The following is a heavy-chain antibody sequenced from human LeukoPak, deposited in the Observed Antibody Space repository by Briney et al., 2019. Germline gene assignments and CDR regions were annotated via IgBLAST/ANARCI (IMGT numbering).Heavy chain of an antibody. CDR3: ARDRVSSSWIPKGMDV. V-gene: IGHV3-66*01. CDR1: GFTVSGNC. J-gene: IGHJ6*02. CDR2: IYSGGST. D-gene: IGHD3-10*01. Sequence: PGGSLRLSCAASGFTVSGNCMSWVRQAPGKGLEWVSVIYSGGSTYYADSVKGRFTISRDNSKNTLYLQMNSLRAEDTAVYYCARDRVSSSWIPKGMDVWGQGTTVTVSS.